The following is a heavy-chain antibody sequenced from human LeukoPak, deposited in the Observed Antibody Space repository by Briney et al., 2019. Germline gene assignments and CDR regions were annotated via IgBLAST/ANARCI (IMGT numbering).Heavy chain of an antibody. V-gene: IGHV4-30-2*01. CDR1: GGSISSGGYY. J-gene: IGHJ4*02. CDR2: IYHSGST. D-gene: IGHD3-9*01. CDR3: ARSDILTLPFDY. Sequence: SSETLSLTCTVSGGSISSGGYYWSWIRQPPGKGLEWIGYIYHSGSTYYNPSLKSRVTISVDRSKNQFSLKLSSVTAADTAVYYCARSDILTLPFDYWGQGTLVTVSS.